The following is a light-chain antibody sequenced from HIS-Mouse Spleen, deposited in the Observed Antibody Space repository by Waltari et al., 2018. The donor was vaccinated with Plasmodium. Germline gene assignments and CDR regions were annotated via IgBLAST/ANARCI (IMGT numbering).Light chain of an antibody. V-gene: IGKV3-15*01. J-gene: IGKJ3*01. Sequence: EIVMTKSPATLSVSPGERATLSCRASQSFSSNLAWYQQKPGQAPRLLIYGASTRATGIPARFSGSGSVTEFTLTISSLQSEDFAVYYCQQSNNWSFTFGPGTKVDIK. CDR3: QQSNNWSFT. CDR2: GAS. CDR1: QSFSSN.